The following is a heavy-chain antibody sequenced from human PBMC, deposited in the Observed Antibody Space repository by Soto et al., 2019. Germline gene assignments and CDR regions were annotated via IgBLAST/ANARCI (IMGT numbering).Heavy chain of an antibody. D-gene: IGHD3-10*01. V-gene: IGHV1-18*01. CDR1: GYTFTSYG. CDR3: ARRTTSHPGRDYYYMDV. J-gene: IGHJ6*03. CDR2: ISAYNGNT. Sequence: ASVKVSCKASGYTFTSYGISWVRQAPGQGLEWMGWISAYNGNTNYAQKLQGRVTMTRDTSASTAYMELSSLRSEDTAVYYCARRTTSHPGRDYYYMDVWGKGTTVTVSS.